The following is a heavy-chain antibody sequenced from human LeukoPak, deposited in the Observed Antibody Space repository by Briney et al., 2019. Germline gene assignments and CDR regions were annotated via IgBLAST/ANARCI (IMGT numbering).Heavy chain of an antibody. CDR3: ARVFGVDGSGSYYKSDYYYYYMDV. D-gene: IGHD3-10*01. Sequence: GASVKVSCKASGYTFTSYYMHWVRQAPGQGLEWMGIINPSGGSTSYAQKFQGRVTMTRNTSISTAYMELSSLRSEDTAVYYCARVFGVDGSGSYYKSDYYYYYMDVWGKGTTVTISS. J-gene: IGHJ6*03. CDR1: GYTFTSYY. CDR2: INPSGGST. V-gene: IGHV1-46*01.